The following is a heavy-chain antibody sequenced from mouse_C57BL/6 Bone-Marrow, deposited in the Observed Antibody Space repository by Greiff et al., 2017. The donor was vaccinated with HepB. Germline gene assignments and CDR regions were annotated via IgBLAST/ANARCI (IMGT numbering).Heavy chain of an antibody. V-gene: IGHV1-81*01. CDR3: AGRMDY. J-gene: IGHJ4*01. CDR2: IYPRSGNT. Sequence: QVQLQQSGAELARPGASVKLSCKASGYTFTSYGISWVKQRTGQGLEWIGEIYPRSGNTYYNEKFKGKATLTADKSSSTAYMELRSRTSEDSAVDFCAGRMDYWGQGTSVTVSS. CDR1: GYTFTSYG.